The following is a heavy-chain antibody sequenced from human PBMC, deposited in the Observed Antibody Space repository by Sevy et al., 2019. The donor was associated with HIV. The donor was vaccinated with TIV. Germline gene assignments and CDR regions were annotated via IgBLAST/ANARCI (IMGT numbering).Heavy chain of an antibody. CDR1: GFAFSSYW. CDR2: IKEDGSEV. Sequence: GGSLRLSCAASGFAFSSYWMSWVRQAPGKGLEWVANIKEDGSEVYYVGSVKGRFTISRDNAKNSLYLQMNSLRVEDTAVYYCASELDSSSWWGYSDCWGQGILVTVSS. CDR3: ASELDSSSWWGYSDC. V-gene: IGHV3-7*01. D-gene: IGHD6-13*01. J-gene: IGHJ4*02.